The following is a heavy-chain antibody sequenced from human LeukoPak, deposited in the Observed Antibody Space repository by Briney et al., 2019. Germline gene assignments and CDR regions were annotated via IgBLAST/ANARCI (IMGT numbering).Heavy chain of an antibody. CDR2: ISAYNGNT. CDR1: GYTFTSYG. Sequence: ASVKVSCKASGYTFTSYGISWVRQAPGQGLEWMGWISAYNGNTNYAQKLQGRVTMTTDTSTSTAYMELRSLRSDDTAVYYCARGIPDCSSTSCSYYYHYMDVWGKGTTVTVSS. V-gene: IGHV1-18*01. J-gene: IGHJ6*03. CDR3: ARGIPDCSSTSCSYYYHYMDV. D-gene: IGHD2-2*01.